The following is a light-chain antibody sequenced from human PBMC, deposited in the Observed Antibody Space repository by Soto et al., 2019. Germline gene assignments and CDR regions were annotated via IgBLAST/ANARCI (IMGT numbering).Light chain of an antibody. V-gene: IGLV2-8*01. CDR1: SSYVGGYNY. CDR3: SSYAVSHNLV. CDR2: EVS. Sequence: QSALTQPPSASGSPGQSVTISCTGTSSYVGGYNYVSWYQQHPDKAPKLMIYEVSKRPSGVPDRFSGSKSGNTASLTVSGLQAEDEAADYCSSYAVSHNLVFVGVTQLTGL. J-gene: IGLJ2*01.